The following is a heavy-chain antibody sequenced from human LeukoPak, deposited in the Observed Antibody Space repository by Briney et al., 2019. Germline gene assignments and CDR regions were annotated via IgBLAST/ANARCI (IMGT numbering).Heavy chain of an antibody. D-gene: IGHD4-23*01. V-gene: IGHV3-23*01. CDR1: GFTFSSYA. CDR2: ISGSGGST. CDR3: AKVTTVVVVTGSLIDY. J-gene: IGHJ4*02. Sequence: GGSLRLSCAASGFTFSSYAMSWVRQAPGKGLGWVSAISGSGGSTYYADSVKGRFTISRDNSKNTLYLQMNSLRAEDTAIYYCAKVTTVVVVTGSLIDYWGQGTLVTVPS.